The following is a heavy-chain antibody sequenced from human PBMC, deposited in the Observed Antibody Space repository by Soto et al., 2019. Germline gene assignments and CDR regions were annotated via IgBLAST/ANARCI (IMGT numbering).Heavy chain of an antibody. CDR3: ASGGYDYYFDY. V-gene: IGHV4-34*01. CDR1: GGSFSGYY. J-gene: IGHJ4*02. CDR2: INHSGST. D-gene: IGHD5-12*01. Sequence: TLSLTCTVYGGSFSGYYWSWIRQPPGKGLEWIGEINHSGSTNYNPSLKSRVTISVDTSKNQFSLKLSSVTAADTAVYYCASGGYDYYFDYWGQGTLVTVSS.